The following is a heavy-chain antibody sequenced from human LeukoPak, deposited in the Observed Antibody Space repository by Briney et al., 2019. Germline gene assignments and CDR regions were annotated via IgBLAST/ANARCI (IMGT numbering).Heavy chain of an antibody. CDR3: ARGEQWSWGGVDY. D-gene: IGHD6-19*01. J-gene: IGHJ4*02. CDR1: GFTFSSYD. V-gene: IGHV3-23*01. CDR2: IRPSGDNT. Sequence: GGSLRLSCAASGFTFSSYDMTWVRQAPGRGLEWVSSIRPSGDNTYYGDSVKGRFTISRDNSMHTLYLQMISLRAEDTAVYYCARGEQWSWGGVDYWGQGTLVTVSS.